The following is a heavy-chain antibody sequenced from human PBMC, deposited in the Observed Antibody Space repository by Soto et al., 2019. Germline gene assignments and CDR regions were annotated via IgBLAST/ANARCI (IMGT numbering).Heavy chain of an antibody. CDR2: IYPGDSDT. D-gene: IGHD6-13*01. CDR3: AITRQHQRLYNYYYGMDV. J-gene: IGHJ6*02. V-gene: IGHV5-51*01. Sequence: IRSTGSGETFCSYVVAGVLQIPEKGLEWMGIIYPGDSDTRISPSFQGQVAISADKSISTAYLQWSSLKASDTAIYYCAITRQHQRLYNYYYGMDVRGQRTTVTGSS. CDR1: GETFCSYV.